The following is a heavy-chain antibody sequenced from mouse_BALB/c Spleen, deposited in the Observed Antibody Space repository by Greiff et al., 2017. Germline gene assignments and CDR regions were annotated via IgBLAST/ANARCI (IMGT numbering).Heavy chain of an antibody. D-gene: IGHD2-14*01. Sequence: QVQLKQSGPGLVAPSQTLSISCTVSGYSLTSYGVHWVRQRPGKGLEWLGVIWAGGSTNYNSALMSRLSTSKDNSKSQVFLIMSSRQTDDTAMYYCGRGRRYDGDFDYWGQGTTLTVSS. CDR1: GYSLTSYG. CDR2: IWAGGST. V-gene: IGHV2-9*02. J-gene: IGHJ2*01. CDR3: GRGRRYDGDFDY.